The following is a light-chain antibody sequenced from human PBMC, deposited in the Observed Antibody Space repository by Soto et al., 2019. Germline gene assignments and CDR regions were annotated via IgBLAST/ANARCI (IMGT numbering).Light chain of an antibody. CDR3: QQFNSYPLS. V-gene: IGKV1-13*02. CDR2: DAS. Sequence: AIQLTQSPSSLSASVGDRVTITCRASQGISSALAWYQHKSGKPPKSLIYDASSLESGVPSRFSGTGSWKDFTLTISSLQTEDFATYYWQQFNSYPLSFGGGTKVEI. CDR1: QGISSA. J-gene: IGKJ4*01.